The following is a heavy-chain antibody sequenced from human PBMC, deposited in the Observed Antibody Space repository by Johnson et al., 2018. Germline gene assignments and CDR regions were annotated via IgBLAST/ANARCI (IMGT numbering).Heavy chain of an antibody. V-gene: IGHV3-30*18. CDR1: GFTFSSYG. CDR3: AKGSGGHDAFDI. CDR2: ISYDGSNK. D-gene: IGHD2-15*01. J-gene: IGHJ3*02. Sequence: QVQLVESGGGVVQPGRSLRLSCAASGFTFSSYGMHWVRQAPGKGLEWVAVISYDGSNKYYADSVKGRFTISRDNSKNTLDLQMNSRRAEDTAVYYCAKGSGGHDAFDIWGQGTMVTVSS.